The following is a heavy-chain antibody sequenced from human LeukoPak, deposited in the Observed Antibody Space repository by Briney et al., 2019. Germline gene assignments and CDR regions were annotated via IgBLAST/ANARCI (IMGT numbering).Heavy chain of an antibody. D-gene: IGHD3-10*01. CDR1: GFTFDDYA. CDR3: VKDSKRWKTYYYESGSHYFDY. J-gene: IGHJ4*02. Sequence: PGGSLRLSCAASGFTFDDYAMHWVRQAPGKGLEWVSLISWDGGSTYYADSVKGRFTISRDNSKNTLYLQMNSLRAEDTAVYYCVKDSKRWKTYYYESGSHYFDYWGQGTLVTVSS. CDR2: ISWDGGST. V-gene: IGHV3-43D*03.